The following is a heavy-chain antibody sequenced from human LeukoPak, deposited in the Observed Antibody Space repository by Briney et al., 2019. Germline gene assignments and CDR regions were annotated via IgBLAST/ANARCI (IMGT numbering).Heavy chain of an antibody. CDR2: IYYSGST. CDR1: GGSISSGDYY. CDR3: ARGGSSWVIDY. D-gene: IGHD6-13*01. J-gene: IGHJ4*02. Sequence: SETLSLTCTVSGGSISSGDYYWSWIRQPPGKGLEWIGYIYYSGSTNYNPSLKSRVTISVDTSKNQFSLKLSSVTAADTAVYYCARGGSSWVIDYWGQGTLVTVSS. V-gene: IGHV4-61*08.